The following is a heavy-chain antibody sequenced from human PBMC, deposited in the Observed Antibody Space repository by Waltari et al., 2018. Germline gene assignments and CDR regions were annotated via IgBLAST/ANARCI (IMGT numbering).Heavy chain of an antibody. Sequence: VQLVESGGGLVSPGRSLRLSCAASGFTFHDYAIHWVRQVPGKGMEWVSSITWSRCVIAFADFVKGRFTVSRDNAKNSLFLQMNIPRVLDTALFRGLLWF. J-gene: IGHJ5*01. D-gene: IGHD1-26*01. V-gene: IGHV3-9*01. CDR1: GFTFHDYA. CDR3: LLWF. CDR2: ITWSRCVI.